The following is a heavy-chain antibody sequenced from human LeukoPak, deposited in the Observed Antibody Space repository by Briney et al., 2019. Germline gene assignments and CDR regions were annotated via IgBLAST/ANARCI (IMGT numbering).Heavy chain of an antibody. CDR3: AKVSCSSTSCNFDY. D-gene: IGHD2-2*01. CDR1: GFSFSSYA. Sequence: PGGSLRLSCAASGFSFSSYAMSWVPKGPGKGLKWGSAVSGSGGSKYSADSAKGRFTISRDNSKNTLYLQMNSLRAEDTAVYYCAKVSCSSTSCNFDYWGQGSLVTVSS. J-gene: IGHJ4*02. CDR2: VSGSGGSK. V-gene: IGHV3-23*01.